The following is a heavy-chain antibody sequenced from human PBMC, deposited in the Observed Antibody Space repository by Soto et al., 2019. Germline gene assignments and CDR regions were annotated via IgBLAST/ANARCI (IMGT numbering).Heavy chain of an antibody. CDR2: IYYSGST. Sequence: QVHLQESGPGLVKPSQTLSLTCTVSGGSISSGGYYWSWIRQHPGKGLEWVGYIYYSGSTYYNPFLKSRVTIAVDTSKNQFSLKMSSMTAADTSVYYCAVIYSGSPGGTLRYWGQGTMVTVSS. CDR1: GGSISSGGYY. CDR3: AVIYSGSPGGTLRY. J-gene: IGHJ4*02. V-gene: IGHV4-31*03. D-gene: IGHD1-26*01.